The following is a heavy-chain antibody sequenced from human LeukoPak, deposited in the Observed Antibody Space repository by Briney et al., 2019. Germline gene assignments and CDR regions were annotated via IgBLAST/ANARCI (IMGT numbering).Heavy chain of an antibody. D-gene: IGHD3-10*01. CDR2: VKSKSAGETT. CDR3: TLIQGWGSGSYYRDF. Sequence: GGSLRLSCAAAGLSISNDWMSWVRQAPGKGLEWVARVKSKSAGETTDYAAPVKGRFTISRDDSKNTLYLQMNSLRTEDTAVYYCTLIQGWGSGSYYRDFWGQGTLVTVSS. J-gene: IGHJ4*02. V-gene: IGHV3-15*01. CDR1: GLSISNDW.